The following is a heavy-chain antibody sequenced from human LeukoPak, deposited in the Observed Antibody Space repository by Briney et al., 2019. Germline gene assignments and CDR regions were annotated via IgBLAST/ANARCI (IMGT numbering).Heavy chain of an antibody. CDR3: ARDSGYAGGYYFDY. Sequence: SETLSLTCTVSGGSISSYYWSWIRQPPGKGLEWIGYIYYSGSTNYNPSLKSRVTISVDTSKNQFSLKLSSVTAADTAVYYCARDSGYAGGYYFDYWGQGTPVTVSS. CDR1: GGSISSYY. J-gene: IGHJ4*02. CDR2: IYYSGST. V-gene: IGHV4-59*01. D-gene: IGHD5-12*01.